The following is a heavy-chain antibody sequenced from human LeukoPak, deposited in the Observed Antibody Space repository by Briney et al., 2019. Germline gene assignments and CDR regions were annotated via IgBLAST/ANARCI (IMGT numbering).Heavy chain of an antibody. CDR3: AREGLYYGSGKPRWDNWFDP. CDR2: IYYSGST. D-gene: IGHD3-10*01. J-gene: IGHJ5*02. Sequence: PSETLSLTCAVSGGSISSGGYSWSWIRQPPGKGLEWIGYIYYSGSTYYNPSLKSRVTISVDTSKNQFSLKLSSVTAADTAVYYCAREGLYYGSGKPRWDNWFDPWGQGTLVTVSS. V-gene: IGHV4-30-4*07. CDR1: GGSISSGGYS.